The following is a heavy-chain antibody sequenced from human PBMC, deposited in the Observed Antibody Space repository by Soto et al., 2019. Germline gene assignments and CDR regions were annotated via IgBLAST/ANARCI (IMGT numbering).Heavy chain of an antibody. V-gene: IGHV3-64D*06. CDR3: VKVDWYSVDC. Sequence: PVGSLRLSCSASGSTFQNYVIHWVRQAPGKGLEYVSAIGAKGDATYADSVKGRFSISRDNSKNSLFLQMTNVTFEDTATYFCVKVDWYSVDCWGQGALVTVSS. D-gene: IGHD2-21*02. CDR2: IGAKGDAT. J-gene: IGHJ4*02. CDR1: GSTFQNYV.